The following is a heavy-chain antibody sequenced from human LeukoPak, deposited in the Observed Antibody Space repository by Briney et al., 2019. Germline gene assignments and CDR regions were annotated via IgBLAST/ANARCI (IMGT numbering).Heavy chain of an antibody. CDR2: INPNSGGT. D-gene: IGHD2-2*01. CDR1: GYTFTGYY. J-gene: IGHJ6*02. Sequence: GASVKVPCKASGYTFTGYYMHWVRQAPGQGLEWMGWINPNSGGTNYAQKFLGRVTVTRDTSISTAYMELSRLRSDDTAVYYCARVDQLPNYYYYGMDVWGQGTTVTVSS. V-gene: IGHV1-2*02. CDR3: ARVDQLPNYYYYGMDV.